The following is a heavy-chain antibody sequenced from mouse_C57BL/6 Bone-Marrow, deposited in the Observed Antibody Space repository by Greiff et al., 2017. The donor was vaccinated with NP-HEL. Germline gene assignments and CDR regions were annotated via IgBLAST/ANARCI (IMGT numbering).Heavy chain of an antibody. CDR2: LRNKANNHST. Sequence: EVKVEESGGGLVQPGGSMKLSCAASGSTFSDAWMDWVRQSPEKGLEWVAELRNKANNHSTYYAVSVKGRFTISRDDSKSSVYLQMNSLRAEDTGIYYCTRHLLLRFAYWGQGTLVTVSA. V-gene: IGHV6-6*01. CDR3: TRHLLLRFAY. CDR1: GSTFSDAW. J-gene: IGHJ3*01. D-gene: IGHD1-1*01.